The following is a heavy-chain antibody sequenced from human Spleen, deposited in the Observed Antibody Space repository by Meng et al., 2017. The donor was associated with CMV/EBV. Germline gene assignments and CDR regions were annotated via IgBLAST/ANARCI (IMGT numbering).Heavy chain of an antibody. CDR2: IFTSGST. CDR3: ARGAHYYPRYFDY. J-gene: IGHJ4*02. D-gene: IGHD3-10*01. Sequence: VQLQESGPGLVKPPEPLSLTCIVSGDSIGTYYWTWIRQPAGKGLEWIGHIFTSGSTNYNPSLKSRVTMSIDPSKNQFSLKLSSVTAADTAVYYCARGAHYYPRYFDYWGQGALVTVSS. V-gene: IGHV4-4*07. CDR1: GDSIGTYY.